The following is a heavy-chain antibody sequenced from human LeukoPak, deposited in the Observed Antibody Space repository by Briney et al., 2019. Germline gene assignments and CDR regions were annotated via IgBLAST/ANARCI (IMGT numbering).Heavy chain of an antibody. V-gene: IGHV3-9*01. J-gene: IGHJ6*03. CDR3: AKGGSAVGRYYMDV. D-gene: IGHD6-13*01. CDR1: GFTFDDYA. Sequence: PGGSLRPSCAASGFTFDDYAMHWVRQAPGKGLEWVSGISWNSGSIGYADSVKGRLTISRDNAKNSLYLQMNSLRAEDTALYYCAKGGSAVGRYYMDVWGKGTTVTVSS. CDR2: ISWNSGSI.